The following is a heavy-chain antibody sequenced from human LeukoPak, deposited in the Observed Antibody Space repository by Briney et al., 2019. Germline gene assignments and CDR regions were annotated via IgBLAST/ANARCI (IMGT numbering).Heavy chain of an antibody. J-gene: IGHJ6*02. Sequence: SETLSLTCAVYGGSFSGYYWSWIRQPPGKGLEWIGEINHSGSTNYNPSLKSRVTISVDTSKNQFSLKLSSVTAADTAVYYCARDVPLYGSGFNYYYGMDVWGQGTTVTVSS. D-gene: IGHD3-10*01. CDR2: INHSGST. CDR3: ARDVPLYGSGFNYYYGMDV. CDR1: GGSFSGYY. V-gene: IGHV4-34*01.